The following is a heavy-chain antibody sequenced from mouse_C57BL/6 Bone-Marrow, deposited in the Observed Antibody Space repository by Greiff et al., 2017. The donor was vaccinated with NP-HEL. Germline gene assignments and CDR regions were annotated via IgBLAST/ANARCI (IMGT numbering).Heavy chain of an antibody. CDR1: GFTFSSYT. V-gene: IGHV5-9*04. J-gene: IGHJ3*01. CDR3: ATTFAY. Sequence: EVQLQESGGGLVKPGGSLKLSCAASGFTFSSYTMSWVRQTPEKRLEWVATISGGGGNTYYPDSVKGRFTISRDNAKNTLYLQMSSLRSEDTAVYYCATTFAYWGQGTLVTVSA. CDR2: ISGGGGNT.